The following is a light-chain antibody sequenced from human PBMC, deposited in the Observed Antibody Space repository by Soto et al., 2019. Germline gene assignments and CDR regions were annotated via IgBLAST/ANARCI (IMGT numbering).Light chain of an antibody. CDR1: SSDVGGYNY. Sequence: QSALTQDASVSGSPGQSITISCTGTSSDVGGYNYVSWYQHHPGKAPKLMIYDVFTRPSGVSNRFSGSKSGNTASLTISALQADDVADYSCTSWTSTSTYVFGSGNKVPVL. J-gene: IGLJ1*01. CDR3: TSWTSTSTYV. V-gene: IGLV2-14*03. CDR2: DVF.